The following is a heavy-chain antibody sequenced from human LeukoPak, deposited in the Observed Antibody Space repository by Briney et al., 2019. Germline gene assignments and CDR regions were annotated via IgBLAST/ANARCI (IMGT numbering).Heavy chain of an antibody. Sequence: SQTLLLTCAISGASVSTNTGAWNWIRQSPSRGLEWLGRTYYRSQWHNEYAVSVKSRINVTPDTSKNQVSLQLNSVTLEDTAVYYCARGGSFAFDIWGQGTMVTVSA. CDR3: ARGGSFAFDI. CDR1: GASVSTNTGA. J-gene: IGHJ3*02. D-gene: IGHD2-15*01. V-gene: IGHV6-1*01. CDR2: TYYRSQWHN.